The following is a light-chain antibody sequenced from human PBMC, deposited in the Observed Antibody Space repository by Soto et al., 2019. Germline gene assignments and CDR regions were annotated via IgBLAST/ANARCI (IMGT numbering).Light chain of an antibody. Sequence: QSVLTQPPSASGTPGQRVTISCSGSSSNIGSNYVYWYQQLPGTAPKLLIYRNNQRPSGVPDRFSGSKSGTSASLVISGLRSEDEADYYCAACDASQSGLYVFGTGTKLTV. J-gene: IGLJ1*01. V-gene: IGLV1-47*01. CDR1: SSNIGSNY. CDR3: AACDASQSGLYV. CDR2: RNN.